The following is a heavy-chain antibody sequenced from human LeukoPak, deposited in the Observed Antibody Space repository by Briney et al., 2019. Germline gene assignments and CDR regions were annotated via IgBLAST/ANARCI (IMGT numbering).Heavy chain of an antibody. CDR1: GFTFSSYA. CDR2: ISGSGGST. D-gene: IGHD2-2*02. CDR3: ARGRHCSRTSCYIDAFDI. J-gene: IGHJ3*02. V-gene: IGHV3-23*01. Sequence: GGSLRLSCAASGFTFSSYAMSWVRQAPGKGLEWVSVISGSGGSTYYADSVKGRFTISRDNFKNTLYLQMNSLRDEDTAVYYCARGRHCSRTSCYIDAFDIWGQGTMVTVSS.